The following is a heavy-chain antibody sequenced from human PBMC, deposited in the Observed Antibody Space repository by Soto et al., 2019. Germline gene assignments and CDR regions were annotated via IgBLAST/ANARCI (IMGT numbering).Heavy chain of an antibody. CDR2: IWYDGSNK. CDR1: GFTFSSYG. D-gene: IGHD2-15*01. CDR3: ARDMGYCSGGSCVGYDYYGMDF. V-gene: IGHV3-33*01. Sequence: QVQLVESGGGVVQPGRSLRLSCAASGFTFSSYGMHWVRQAPGKGLEWVAVIWYDGSNKYYADSVKGRFTISRDNSKNRLYMQMNSLRAADTAEYYCARDMGYCSGGSCVGYDYYGMDFWGQGTTVTVSS. J-gene: IGHJ6*02.